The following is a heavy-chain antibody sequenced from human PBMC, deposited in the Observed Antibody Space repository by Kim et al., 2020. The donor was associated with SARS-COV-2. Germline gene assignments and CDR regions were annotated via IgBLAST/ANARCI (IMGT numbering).Heavy chain of an antibody. CDR2: ISYDGSNQ. D-gene: IGHD1-26*01. J-gene: IGHJ4*02. CDR3: VKGGGVGASFLHY. V-gene: IGHV3-30*18. Sequence: GGSLRLSCAVSGITFSSYGMHWVRQAPGKGLEWVTFISYDGSNQYYADSVKGRFTIFRDDSKNTLYLQMNRLRTEDTAVYYCVKGGGVGASFLHYWGQGTLVTVSS. CDR1: GITFSSYG.